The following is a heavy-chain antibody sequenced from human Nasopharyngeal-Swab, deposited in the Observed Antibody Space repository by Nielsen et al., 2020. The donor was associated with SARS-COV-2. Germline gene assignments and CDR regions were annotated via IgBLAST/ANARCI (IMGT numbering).Heavy chain of an antibody. CDR3: ARDSGFTFGYWIFDH. V-gene: IGHV3-33*01. CDR2: VWFDGTNK. Sequence: VRQAPGKGLEWVAIVWFDGTNKYYADSVKGRFTISRDSSKNTLYLQMNSLRAEDTAVYYCARDSGFTFGYWIFDHWGQGALVTVSS. J-gene: IGHJ4*02. D-gene: IGHD3-22*01.